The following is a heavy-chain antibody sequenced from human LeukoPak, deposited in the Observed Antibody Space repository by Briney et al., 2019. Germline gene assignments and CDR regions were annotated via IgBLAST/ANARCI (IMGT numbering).Heavy chain of an antibody. CDR3: ARDYLIGIAVAGTPEVLLGNWYYFDY. Sequence: GGALRLSCAASGFTFSRYWMRWVGQAPGKGGEGVAKINQEGSEKYYVDAVKGRFTISRDNAKNSLYLQMNSLRAEDPAVYYCARDYLIGIAVAGTPEVLLGNWYYFDYWGQGTLVTVSS. CDR1: GFTFSRYW. CDR2: INQEGSEK. J-gene: IGHJ4*02. D-gene: IGHD6-19*01. V-gene: IGHV3-7*01.